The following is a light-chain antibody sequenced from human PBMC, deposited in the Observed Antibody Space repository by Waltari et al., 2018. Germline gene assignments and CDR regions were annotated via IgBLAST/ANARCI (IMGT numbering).Light chain of an antibody. Sequence: ETVVTQSPATLSVYPGERATPPCRTSQSIGSSLAWYQQKPGQAPRLLIYGASTRATGIPARFSGSGSGTEFTLTISSLQSEDFAVYYCQQYNNWPPGTFGQGTKVEI. V-gene: IGKV3-15*01. CDR2: GAS. J-gene: IGKJ1*01. CDR1: QSIGSS. CDR3: QQYNNWPPGT.